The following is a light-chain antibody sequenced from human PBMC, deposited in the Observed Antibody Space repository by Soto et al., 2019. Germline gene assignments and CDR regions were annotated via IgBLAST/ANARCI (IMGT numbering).Light chain of an antibody. Sequence: IVLTQSPGTLSLSPGERATLSCRASQSVSSSYLAWYQQKPGQAPRLLIYGASSRATGIPDRFSGSGSGTDFTLTISRLEPEDFAVYYCQQYGSSPRTFG. V-gene: IGKV3-20*01. J-gene: IGKJ1*01. CDR1: QSVSSSY. CDR2: GAS. CDR3: QQYGSSPRT.